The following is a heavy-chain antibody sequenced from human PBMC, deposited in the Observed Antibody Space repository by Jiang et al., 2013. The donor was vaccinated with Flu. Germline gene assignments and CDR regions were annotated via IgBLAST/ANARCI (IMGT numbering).Heavy chain of an antibody. Sequence: GLVKPSQTLSLTCAISGDSVSTSNIGWHWIRQSPSRGLEWLGRTSYMSKWYNDYAVSVKSRIIINPDTSKNQFALQLNSVTPEDTAVYYCARGRRFGFDFWGQGTMVTVSS. CDR2: TSYMSKWYN. CDR3: ARGRRFGFDF. J-gene: IGHJ3*01. V-gene: IGHV6-1*01. D-gene: IGHD3-3*01. CDR1: GDSVSTSNIG.